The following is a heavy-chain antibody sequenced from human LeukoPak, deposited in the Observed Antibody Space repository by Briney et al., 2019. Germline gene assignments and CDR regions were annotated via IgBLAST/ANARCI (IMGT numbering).Heavy chain of an antibody. CDR2: IYYSGST. D-gene: IGHD3-3*01. CDR1: GGSISSYY. V-gene: IGHV4-59*12. CDR3: ASLVHYDFWSGYFRPSDAIDV. J-gene: IGHJ3*01. Sequence: PSETLSLTCTVSGGSISSYYWSWIRQPPGKGLEWIGYIYYSGSTNYSPSLKSRASISADKSKNQFSLRLTSVTAADTAVYYCASLVHYDFWSGYFRPSDAIDVWGQGTAVTVSS.